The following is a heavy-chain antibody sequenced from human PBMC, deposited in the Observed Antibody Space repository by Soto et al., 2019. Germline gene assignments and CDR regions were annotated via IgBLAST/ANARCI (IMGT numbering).Heavy chain of an antibody. J-gene: IGHJ4*02. Sequence: RRLSCAASEFPVTTNYLTWVRQAPGKGLEWVSLLYSTNVAHYADSVRGRFTISRDISKNMFYLEMNSLRAEDTAVYYCGRNPFGVSSDGVVVWGQGTLVTVSS. CDR2: LYSTNVA. V-gene: IGHV3-53*01. CDR1: EFPVTTNY. CDR3: GRNPFGVSSDGVVV. D-gene: IGHD3-3*01.